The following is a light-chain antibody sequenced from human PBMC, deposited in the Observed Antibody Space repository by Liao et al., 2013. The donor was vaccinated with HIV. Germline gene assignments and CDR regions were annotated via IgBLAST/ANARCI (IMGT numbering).Light chain of an antibody. CDR1: ALPKQY. Sequence: SYELTQPPSVSVSPGQTARITCSGDALPKQYAYWYQQKPGQAPVLLIYKDNERPSGIPERFSGSSSGTTVTLTISGVQAEDEADYYCQSADSSGTCPVFGGGTKLTVL. CDR2: KDN. CDR3: QSADSSGTCPV. V-gene: IGLV3-25*03. J-gene: IGLJ3*02.